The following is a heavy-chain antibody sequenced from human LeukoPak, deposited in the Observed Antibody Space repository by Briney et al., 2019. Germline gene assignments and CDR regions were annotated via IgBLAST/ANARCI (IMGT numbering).Heavy chain of an antibody. J-gene: IGHJ6*04. Sequence: SGTLSLTCAVSAGSVSSSNWWSWVRQPPGQGLESIGEIYHSGSTNYNPSLKNRVTISVDKSKNQFSLKLSSVTAADTAVYYCARVATRGHCSSTSCYGNYGMDVWGKGTTVTVSS. V-gene: IGHV4-4*02. CDR1: AGSVSSSNW. CDR3: ARVATRGHCSSTSCYGNYGMDV. CDR2: IYHSGST. D-gene: IGHD2-2*01.